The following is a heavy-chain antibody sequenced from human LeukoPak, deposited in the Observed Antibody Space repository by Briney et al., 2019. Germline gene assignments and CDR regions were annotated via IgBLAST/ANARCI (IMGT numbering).Heavy chain of an antibody. CDR2: FDPEDGET. D-gene: IGHD3-16*01. Sequence: ASVKVSCKVSGYTLTELSMHWVRQAPGKGLEWMGGFDPEDGETIYAQKFQGRVTMTEDTSTDTAYMELSSLRSEDTAVYYCATSVYGWDRHDYWGQGTLVTVSS. CDR3: ATSVYGWDRHDY. J-gene: IGHJ4*02. CDR1: GYTLTELS. V-gene: IGHV1-24*01.